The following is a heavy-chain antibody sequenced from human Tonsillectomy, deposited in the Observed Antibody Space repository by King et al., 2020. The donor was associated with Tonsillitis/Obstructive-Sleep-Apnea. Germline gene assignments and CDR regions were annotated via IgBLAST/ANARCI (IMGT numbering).Heavy chain of an antibody. CDR3: ARGRASLRGRNSNFDY. Sequence: DVQLVESGGGLVQPGGSLRLSCAASGFTFSSYEMNWVRQAPGKGLEWVSYISPSGSTIYYADSVKGRFTISRDNAKNSLYLQMNSLRAEDTAVCYCARGRASLRGRNSNFDYWGQGTLVTVSS. D-gene: IGHD4-23*01. V-gene: IGHV3-48*03. CDR2: ISPSGSTI. J-gene: IGHJ4*02. CDR1: GFTFSSYE.